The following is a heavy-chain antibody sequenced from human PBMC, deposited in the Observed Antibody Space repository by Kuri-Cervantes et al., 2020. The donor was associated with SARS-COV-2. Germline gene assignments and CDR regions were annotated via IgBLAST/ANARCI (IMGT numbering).Heavy chain of an antibody. D-gene: IGHD4-23*01. Sequence: SVKVSCKASGVTLNNYVIHWVRQAPGQGLEWMGGIVPVFGTGNYARQFQGRVTMTTDTSTSTAYMELRSLRSDDTAVYYCARVMKVVTPNYYYYYYMDVWGKGTTVTVSS. CDR1: GVTLNNYV. CDR3: ARVMKVVTPNYYYYYYMDV. J-gene: IGHJ6*03. V-gene: IGHV1-69*05. CDR2: IVPVFGTG.